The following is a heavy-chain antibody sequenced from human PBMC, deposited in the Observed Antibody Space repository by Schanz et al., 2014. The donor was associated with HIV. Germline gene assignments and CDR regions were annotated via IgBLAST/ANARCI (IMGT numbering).Heavy chain of an antibody. Sequence: VQLVESGGGVVQPGRSLRLSCAASGFTFSIYAMHWVRQTAGKGLAWVSTISSSGSSTYYADSVKGRFTISRDNSKNTLYLQMNRLRAEDTALYFCARRGNQSPTKGGSFDYWGQGVLVTVSS. CDR2: ISSSGSST. CDR3: ARRGNQSPTKGGSFDY. D-gene: IGHD1-26*01. CDR1: GFTFSIYA. V-gene: IGHV3-23*04. J-gene: IGHJ4*02.